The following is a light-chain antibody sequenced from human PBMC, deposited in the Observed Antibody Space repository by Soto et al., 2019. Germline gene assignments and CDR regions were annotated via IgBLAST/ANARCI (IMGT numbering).Light chain of an antibody. J-gene: IGLJ2*01. V-gene: IGLV2-14*01. CDR1: SGDIGGYNY. CDR2: EVS. Sequence: QSVLTQPASVSGSPGQSITISCTGTSGDIGGYNYVSWYQQHPDKAPKVLIFEVSNRPSGISNRFSGSKSGNTASLTISGLQAEDEADYYCSSYTSNSTSVVFGGGTKLTVL. CDR3: SSYTSNSTSVV.